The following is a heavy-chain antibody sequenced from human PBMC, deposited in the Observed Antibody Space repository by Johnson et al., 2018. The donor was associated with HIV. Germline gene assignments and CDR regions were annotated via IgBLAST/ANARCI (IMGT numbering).Heavy chain of an antibody. D-gene: IGHD3-22*01. CDR1: GFTFSSYA. J-gene: IGHJ3*02. Sequence: QVQLVESGGGVVQPGRSLRLSCAASGFTFSSYAMHWVRQAPGKGLEWVAVISYDGSNKYYADSVKGRFTISRDNSENTVYLQMNSLRVEDTAVYYCARDRSGYYYDGSGYDAFDIWGQGTMVTVSS. CDR2: ISYDGSNK. CDR3: ARDRSGYYYDGSGYDAFDI. V-gene: IGHV3-30-3*01.